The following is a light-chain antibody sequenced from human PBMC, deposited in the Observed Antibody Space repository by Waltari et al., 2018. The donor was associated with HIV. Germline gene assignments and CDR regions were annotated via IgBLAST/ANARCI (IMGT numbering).Light chain of an antibody. V-gene: IGKV1-39*01. CDR3: QQSYSTPLT. CDR1: QSISSY. CDR2: TAS. Sequence: DIQMTQSPSSLSASVGDRVTITCRASQSISSYLHWYQQKPGKAPKLLIYTASSLQSGVPSMFSGSGSGTDFTLTISSLQPEDFATYYCQQSYSTPLTFGGGTKVEIK. J-gene: IGKJ4*01.